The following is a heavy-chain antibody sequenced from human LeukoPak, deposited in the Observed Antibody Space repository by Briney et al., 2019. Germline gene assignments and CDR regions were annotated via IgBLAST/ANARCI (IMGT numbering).Heavy chain of an antibody. D-gene: IGHD3-10*01. Sequence: SETLSLTCAVYGGSFSGYYWSWIRQPPGKGLEWIGEINHSRSTNYNPSLKSRVTISVDTSKNQFSLKLSSVTAADTAVYYCARGFISRSLGYWGQGTLVTVSS. CDR3: ARGFISRSLGY. J-gene: IGHJ4*02. V-gene: IGHV4-34*01. CDR1: GGSFSGYY. CDR2: INHSRST.